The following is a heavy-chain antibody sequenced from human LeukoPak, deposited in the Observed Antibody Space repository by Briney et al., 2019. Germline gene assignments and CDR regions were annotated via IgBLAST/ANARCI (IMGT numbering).Heavy chain of an antibody. Sequence: SETLSLTCTVSGGSISSYYWSWIRQPPGKGLEWIGYIHYSGSTNYNPSLKSRVTISVDTSNNQFSLKLSSVTAADTAVYYCAREVYCSGGSCYSYWGQGTLATVSS. V-gene: IGHV4-59*01. CDR3: AREVYCSGGSCYSY. D-gene: IGHD2-15*01. CDR2: IHYSGST. CDR1: GGSISSYY. J-gene: IGHJ4*02.